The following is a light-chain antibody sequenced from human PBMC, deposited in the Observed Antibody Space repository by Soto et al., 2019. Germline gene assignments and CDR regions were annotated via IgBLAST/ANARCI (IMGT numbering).Light chain of an antibody. V-gene: IGKV3-20*01. CDR2: GAS. J-gene: IGKJ1*01. Sequence: DIVVTQSPITLSCSPRERALLSFRASQSVSSGHLAWYQQKPGQAHRLLIYGASSRATGIPDRFSGSGSGTDFTLTISRLEPEDFAVYYCHQYDSWTFGQGTKVDIK. CDR3: HQYDSWT. CDR1: QSVSSGH.